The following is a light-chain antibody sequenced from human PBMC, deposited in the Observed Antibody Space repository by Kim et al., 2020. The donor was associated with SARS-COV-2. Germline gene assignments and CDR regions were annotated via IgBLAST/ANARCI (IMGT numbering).Light chain of an antibody. V-gene: IGKV3-20*01. CDR3: QQYETSPPSYT. J-gene: IGKJ2*01. CDR2: GAT. Sequence: VLTQSPDTLSFSPRGRATLSCRASQTISSGYLAWYQQKPGQAPRLLIYGATNRAKGISDRFIGSGSGTDFTLTIVSLEPADSAVYYCQQYETSPPSYTFGQGTKLEI. CDR1: QTISSGY.